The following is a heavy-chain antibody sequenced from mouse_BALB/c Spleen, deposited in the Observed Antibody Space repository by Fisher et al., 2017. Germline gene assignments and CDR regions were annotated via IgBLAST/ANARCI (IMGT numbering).Heavy chain of an antibody. D-gene: IGHD1-2*01. V-gene: IGHV5-17*02. J-gene: IGHJ4*01. CDR3: ARSHYYGFLMDY. Sequence: RFTISRDNPKNTLFLQMTSLRSEDTAMYYCARSHYYGFLMDYWGQGTSVTVSS.